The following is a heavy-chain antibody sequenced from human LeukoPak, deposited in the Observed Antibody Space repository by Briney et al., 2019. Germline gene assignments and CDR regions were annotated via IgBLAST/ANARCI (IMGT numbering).Heavy chain of an antibody. CDR2: IYPGDSDT. J-gene: IGHJ4*02. D-gene: IGHD5-18*01. Sequence: GESLKISCEGSGYSFTSYWIAWVRQMPGKGLEWMGIIYPGDSDTRYSPSFQGQVTISADKSISTAYLQWRSLKASDTATYYCARQWYEDTAMVDYWGQGTLVTVSS. CDR3: ARQWYEDTAMVDY. V-gene: IGHV5-51*01. CDR1: GYSFTSYW.